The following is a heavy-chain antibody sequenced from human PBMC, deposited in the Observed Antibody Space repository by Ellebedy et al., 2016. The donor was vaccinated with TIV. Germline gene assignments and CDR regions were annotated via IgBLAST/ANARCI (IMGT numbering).Heavy chain of an antibody. Sequence: PGGSLRLSCAASGLTFSSHAMRWVRQAPGKGLEWVSSITESGGHTYYADSVKGRFTITRYNSKDTLFLQMNSLRAEDTAIDFCARDQVGVWPAFDVWGQGTMVTVSS. CDR2: ITESGGHT. CDR3: ARDQVGVWPAFDV. V-gene: IGHV3-23*01. J-gene: IGHJ3*01. D-gene: IGHD3-16*01. CDR1: GLTFSSHA.